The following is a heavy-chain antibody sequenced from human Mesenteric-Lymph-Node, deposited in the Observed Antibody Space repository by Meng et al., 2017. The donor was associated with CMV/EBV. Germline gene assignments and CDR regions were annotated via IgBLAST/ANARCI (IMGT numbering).Heavy chain of an antibody. V-gene: IGHV2-5*02. J-gene: IGHJ4*02. Sequence: CTFSGFSLSTNGVGVGWIRQPTGKALEWLALIYWDDDEHYSPSLKSRITITKDTSKNQVVLTMTSMDPVDTAIYYCAHRPTATGPFDYWGQGTLVTVSS. D-gene: IGHD2-21*02. CDR1: GFSLSTNGVG. CDR3: AHRPTATGPFDY. CDR2: IYWDDDE.